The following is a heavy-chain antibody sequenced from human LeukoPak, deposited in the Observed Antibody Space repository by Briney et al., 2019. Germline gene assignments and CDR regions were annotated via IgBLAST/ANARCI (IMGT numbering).Heavy chain of an antibody. CDR1: GFLFSSYD. Sequence: PGGSLRLSCGVSGFLFSSYDMMCVSQAPGKGLEWVSAISGSGGSTYYADSVKGRFTISRDNSKNTLYLQMNSLRAEDTAVYYCAKNYHGAVVGYFDYWGQGTLVAVSS. CDR3: AKNYHGAVVGYFDY. CDR2: ISGSGGST. J-gene: IGHJ4*02. V-gene: IGHV3-23*01. D-gene: IGHD3-10*01.